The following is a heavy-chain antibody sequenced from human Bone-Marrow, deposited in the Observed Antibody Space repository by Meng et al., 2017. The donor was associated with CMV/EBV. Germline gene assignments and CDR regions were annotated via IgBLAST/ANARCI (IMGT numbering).Heavy chain of an antibody. CDR1: GFTFSSYD. D-gene: IGHD1-26*01. J-gene: IGHJ4*01. CDR3: ARHTRSWPGDD. Sequence: GESLKISFAASGFTFSSYDIHWVRQATGKGLEWVSAIGTAGDTYYPGSVKGRFTISRDNTKNSLYLQMTGLRAEDSAVYYCARHTRSWPGDDWGQGTLVTVSS. V-gene: IGHV3-13*01. CDR2: IGTAGDT.